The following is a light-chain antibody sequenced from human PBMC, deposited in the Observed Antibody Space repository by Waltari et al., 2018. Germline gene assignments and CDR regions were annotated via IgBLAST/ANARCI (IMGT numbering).Light chain of an antibody. CDR3: QSYDSSLSASYV. Sequence: QSVLTQSPSVSGAPGQRVTISRNGSRTNLGAGYVVHWYTQIPGTAPKLLIYGTSHRPSGVPDRFSGSRSGTSAWLAITGLQAEDEADYYCQSYDSSLSASYVFGTGTAVSVL. CDR2: GTS. J-gene: IGLJ1*01. V-gene: IGLV1-40*01. CDR1: RTNLGAGYV.